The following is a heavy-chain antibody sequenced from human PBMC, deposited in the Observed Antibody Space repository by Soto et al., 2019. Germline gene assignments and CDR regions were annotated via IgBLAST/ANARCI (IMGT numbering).Heavy chain of an antibody. CDR1: GFTFSSYA. CDR2: ISYDGSNK. CDR3: ARAGLITMVRGVFWPETGKNWFDP. Sequence: GESLKISCAASGFTFSSYAMHWVRQAPGKGLEWVAVISYDGSNKYYADSVKGRFTISRDNSKNTLYLQMNSLRAEDTAVYYCARAGLITMVRGVFWPETGKNWFDPWGQGTLVTVSS. J-gene: IGHJ5*02. V-gene: IGHV3-30-3*01. D-gene: IGHD3-10*01.